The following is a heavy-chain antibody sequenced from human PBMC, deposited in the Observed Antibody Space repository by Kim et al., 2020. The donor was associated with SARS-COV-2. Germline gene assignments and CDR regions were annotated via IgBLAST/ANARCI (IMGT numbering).Heavy chain of an antibody. CDR1: GGSIRPFS. CDR2: VSYSGST. CDR3: AREPYSSGRFFDF. V-gene: IGHV4-59*01. J-gene: IGHJ4*02. D-gene: IGHD6-19*01. Sequence: SETLSLTCSVSGGSIRPFSWSWIRQPPGKGLEWIGYVSYSGSTNQNPSLKTRVSISADTSKNQISLSLTSVTAADSAVYYCAREPYSSGRFFDFWGQG.